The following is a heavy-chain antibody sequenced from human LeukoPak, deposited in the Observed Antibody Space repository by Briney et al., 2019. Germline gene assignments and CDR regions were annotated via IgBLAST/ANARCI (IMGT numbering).Heavy chain of an antibody. CDR2: INHSGST. CDR1: GGSFSGYY. D-gene: IGHD3-10*01. CDR3: ASRHYYGSGSYYNGIRY. J-gene: IGHJ4*02. V-gene: IGHV4-34*01. Sequence: SETLSLTCAVYGGSFSGYYWIWLRQPPGEGREWIGEINHSGSTNYNPSLKSRVTISVVTSNNQFSLKLSSVTAADTAVYYCASRHYYGSGSYYNGIRYWGQGTLVTVSS.